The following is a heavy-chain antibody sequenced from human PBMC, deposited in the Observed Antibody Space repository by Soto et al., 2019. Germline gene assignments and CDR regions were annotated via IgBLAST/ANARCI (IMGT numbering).Heavy chain of an antibody. Sequence: EVQLVESGGGLAQPGGSLRLSCAASGFTLSSYWMHWVRQAPGKGLVWVSHISRYGNTINYSDSVKSRFNIYRDDAKNTLYLQLTRLRVEDTAVYYCASDEVYCTSPTCPRGFDYWGQGTLVTVSS. V-gene: IGHV3-74*01. CDR3: ASDEVYCTSPTCPRGFDY. J-gene: IGHJ4*02. CDR1: GFTLSSYW. D-gene: IGHD2-2*01. CDR2: ISRYGNTI.